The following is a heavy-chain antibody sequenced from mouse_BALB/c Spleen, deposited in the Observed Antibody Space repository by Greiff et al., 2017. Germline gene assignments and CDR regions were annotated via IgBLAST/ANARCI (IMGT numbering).Heavy chain of an antibody. CDR2: ISNGGGST. J-gene: IGHJ3*01. CDR3: ARHHYEAWFAY. D-gene: IGHD2-4*01. Sequence: EVQVVESGGGLVQPGGSLKLSCAASGFTFSSYTMSWVRQTPEKRLEWVAYISNGGGSTYYPDTVKGRFTISRDNAKNTLYLQMSSLKSEDTAMYYCARHHYEAWFAYWGQGTLVTVSA. CDR1: GFTFSSYT. V-gene: IGHV5-12-2*01.